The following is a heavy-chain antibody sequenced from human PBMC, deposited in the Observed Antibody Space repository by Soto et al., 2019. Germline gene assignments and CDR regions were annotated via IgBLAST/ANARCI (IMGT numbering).Heavy chain of an antibody. D-gene: IGHD3-22*01. CDR1: VFTFSTHW. CDR3: ARGDGSGCPAF. V-gene: IGHV3-7*03. Sequence: QPWWSLRLSCPVSVFTFSTHWMTWFRQAPGKGLEWVANIKPDGSEKYYGDSVKGRFSISRDNSENSLYLQMNGLGVDDTAVYYCARGDGSGCPAFWGQGTLVTVSS. J-gene: IGHJ4*02. CDR2: IKPDGSEK.